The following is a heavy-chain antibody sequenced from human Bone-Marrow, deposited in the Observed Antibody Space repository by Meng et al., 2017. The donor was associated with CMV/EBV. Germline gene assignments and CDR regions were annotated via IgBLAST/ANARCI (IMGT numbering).Heavy chain of an antibody. Sequence: GESLKISCAASGFTFNSYSMNWVRQAPGKGLEWVSSISSSSSYIYYADSVKGRFTISRDNAKNSLYLQMSSLRAEDTAVYYCATIEAIGPENQGDAFDIWRQGTTVTVSS. D-gene: IGHD1-14*01. J-gene: IGHJ3*02. CDR3: ATIEAIGPENQGDAFDI. V-gene: IGHV3-21*01. CDR1: GFTFNSYS. CDR2: ISSSSSYI.